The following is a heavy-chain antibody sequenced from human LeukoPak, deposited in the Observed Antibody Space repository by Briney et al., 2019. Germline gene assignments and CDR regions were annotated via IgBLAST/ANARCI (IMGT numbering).Heavy chain of an antibody. CDR1: GFSLSSYT. CDR2: IVSSGRYI. D-gene: IGHD3-10*01. V-gene: IGHV3-21*01. Sequence: GRSLRLSCAASGFSLSSYTMKWVRQAPGRGLEWVASIVSSGRYIYYADSMKARFTISRDYAKNSVYLQMNGLRTEDTAIYYCARDGWVGDQVGWFDPWGQGTLVTVSS. J-gene: IGHJ5*02. CDR3: ARDGWVGDQVGWFDP.